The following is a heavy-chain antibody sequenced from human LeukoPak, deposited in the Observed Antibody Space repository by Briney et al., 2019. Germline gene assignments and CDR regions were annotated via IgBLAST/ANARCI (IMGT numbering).Heavy chain of an antibody. D-gene: IGHD2-2*01. V-gene: IGHV4-38-2*01. CDR1: GYSISSGCY. CDR3: ARRVRYCSSTSCYFFDY. CDR2: IYHSGST. Sequence: SETLSLTCAVSGYSISSGCYWGWIRQPPGKGLEWIGSIYHSGSTYYNPSLKSRVTISVDTSKNQFSLKLSSVTAADTAVYYCARRVRYCSSTSCYFFDYWGQGTLVTVSS. J-gene: IGHJ4*02.